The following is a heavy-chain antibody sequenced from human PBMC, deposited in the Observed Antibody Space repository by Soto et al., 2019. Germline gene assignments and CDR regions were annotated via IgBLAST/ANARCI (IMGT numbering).Heavy chain of an antibody. CDR3: ARGGWTTYYSPFFDY. CDR1: GFSLSSSGVG. V-gene: IGHV2-5*02. J-gene: IGHJ4*02. Sequence: QITLKESGPTLVRPTQTLTLTCTFSGFSLSSSGVGVGWIRQPPGKALEWLPLIYWDDDKRYSPSLKSRLTITKDTSKNQVVLTLTKLDTVDTATYYCARGGWTTYYSPFFDYWGQGTLVTVSS. D-gene: IGHD3-10*01. CDR2: IYWDDDK.